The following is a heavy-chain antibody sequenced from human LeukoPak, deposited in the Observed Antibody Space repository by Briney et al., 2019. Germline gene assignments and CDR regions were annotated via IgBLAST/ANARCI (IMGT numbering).Heavy chain of an antibody. CDR3: ARVDTVGTVNPFY. CDR2: LRPDTGAT. Sequence: ASVKVSCKTSGYTFSAFYIHWVRQVPGQGLEWMGWLRPDTGATNLVQNFLGRVTMTGDTSISTAYMELSRLRPDDTAVYYCARVDTVGTVNPFYWGQGTLVTVSS. CDR1: GYTFSAFY. J-gene: IGHJ4*02. D-gene: IGHD5-12*01. V-gene: IGHV1-2*02.